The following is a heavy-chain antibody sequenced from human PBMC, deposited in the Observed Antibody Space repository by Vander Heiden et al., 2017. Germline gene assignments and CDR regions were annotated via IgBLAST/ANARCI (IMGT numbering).Heavy chain of an antibody. CDR1: GGTFSSYA. Sequence: QVQLVQSGAEMKKPGSSVKVSCKDSGGTFSSYAVNWVRQAPGQGVEWMGGIVPSFGTTNYAQQFQGRVTITADKSTSTAYMELSSLRSEDTAVYYCAKDRKSSGYYSSDYWGQGTLVTVSS. V-gene: IGHV1-69*06. J-gene: IGHJ4*01. CDR3: AKDRKSSGYYSSDY. CDR2: IVPSFGTT. D-gene: IGHD3-22*01.